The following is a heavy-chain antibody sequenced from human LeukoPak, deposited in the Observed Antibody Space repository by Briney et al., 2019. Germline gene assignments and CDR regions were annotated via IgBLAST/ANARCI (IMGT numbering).Heavy chain of an antibody. D-gene: IGHD2-15*01. Sequence: GGSLRLSCAASGFTFSSNWMTWVRQAPGKGLEWVANIKQDGSEKYYVDSVKGRFTISRDNAKNALYLQMNSLRVEDTAVYYCARGFNVASWGQGTRVTVSS. V-gene: IGHV3-7*01. CDR2: IKQDGSEK. CDR1: GFTFSSNW. J-gene: IGHJ5*02. CDR3: ARGFNVAS.